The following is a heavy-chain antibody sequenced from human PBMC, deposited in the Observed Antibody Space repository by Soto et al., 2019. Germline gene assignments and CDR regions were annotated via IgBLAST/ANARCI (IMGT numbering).Heavy chain of an antibody. D-gene: IGHD2-21*02. Sequence: SETLSLTCTVSGGSISSYYWSWIRQPPGKGLEWIGYIYYSGSTNYNPSLKSRVTISVDTSKNQFSLKLSSVTAADTAVYYCVRHGGDYYFDYWGQGTLVTVSS. CDR1: GGSISSYY. J-gene: IGHJ4*02. V-gene: IGHV4-59*08. CDR3: VRHGGDYYFDY. CDR2: IYYSGST.